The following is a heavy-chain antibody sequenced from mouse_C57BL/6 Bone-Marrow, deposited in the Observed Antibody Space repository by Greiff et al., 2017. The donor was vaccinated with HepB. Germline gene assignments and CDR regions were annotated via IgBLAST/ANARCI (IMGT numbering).Heavy chain of an antibody. Sequence: EVKLQESGGGLVQPGGSLSLSCAASGFTFTDYYMSWVRQPPGKALEWLGFIRNKANGYTTEYSASVKGRFTISRDNSQSILYLQMNALRAEDSATYYCARYRPAMDYWGQGTSVTVSS. CDR2: IRNKANGYTT. CDR3: ARYRPAMDY. V-gene: IGHV7-3*01. J-gene: IGHJ4*01. CDR1: GFTFTDYY.